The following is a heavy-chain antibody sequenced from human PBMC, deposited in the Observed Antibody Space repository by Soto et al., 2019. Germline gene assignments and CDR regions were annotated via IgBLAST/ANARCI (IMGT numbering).Heavy chain of an antibody. V-gene: IGHV1-58*02. D-gene: IGHD3-10*01. CDR3: AVRSGSYYSHFDY. CDR1: GFTFTSSA. CDR2: IVVGSGNT. Sequence: GASVKVSCKASGFTFTSSAMQWVRQARGQRLEWIGWIVVGSGNTNYAQKFQERVTITRDMSTSTAYMELSSLRSEDTAVYYCAVRSGSYYSHFDYWGQGTLVTVSS. J-gene: IGHJ4*02.